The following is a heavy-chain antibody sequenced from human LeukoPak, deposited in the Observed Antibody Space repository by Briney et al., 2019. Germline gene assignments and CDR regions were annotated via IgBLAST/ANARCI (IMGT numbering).Heavy chain of an antibody. CDR3: ARGRGRFLAV. CDR1: GGSFSGYY. D-gene: IGHD3-3*01. V-gene: IGHV4-34*01. J-gene: IGHJ6*04. CDR2: INHSGST. Sequence: PSETLSLTCAVYGGSFSGYYWSWIRQPPGKGLEWIGEINHSGSTNYNPSLKSRVTISVDTPKNQFSLKLSSVTAADTAVYYCARGRGRFLAVWGKGTTVTVSS.